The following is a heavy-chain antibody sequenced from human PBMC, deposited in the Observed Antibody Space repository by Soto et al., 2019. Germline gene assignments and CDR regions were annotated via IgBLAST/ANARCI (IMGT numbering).Heavy chain of an antibody. D-gene: IGHD6-13*01. V-gene: IGHV1-3*01. CDR3: ARSGASVAAAGTENWFFDL. J-gene: IGHJ2*01. Sequence: QVQLVQSGAEVKKPGASVKVSCEASGYTFITYPMHWVRQAPGQRLEWMGWINADNGNKKYSQKFEGRVNITRNTSATTAFMELSSLRSEDTAVYYCARSGASVAAAGTENWFFDLWGRGTLVTVSS. CDR2: INADNGNK. CDR1: GYTFITYP.